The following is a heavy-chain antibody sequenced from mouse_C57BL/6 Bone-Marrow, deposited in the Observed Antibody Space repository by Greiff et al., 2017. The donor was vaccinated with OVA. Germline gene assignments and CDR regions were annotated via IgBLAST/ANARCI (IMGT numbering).Heavy chain of an antibody. CDR1: GFTFSSYA. CDR3: ARDRTRPMDY. J-gene: IGHJ4*01. Sequence: EVMLVESGGGLVKPGGSLKLSCAASGFTFSSYAMSWVRQTPEKRLEWVATISDGGSYTYYPDNVKGRFTISRDNAKNNLYLQMSHLKSEDTAMYYCARDRTRPMDYWGQGTSVTVSS. V-gene: IGHV5-4*01. CDR2: ISDGGSYT.